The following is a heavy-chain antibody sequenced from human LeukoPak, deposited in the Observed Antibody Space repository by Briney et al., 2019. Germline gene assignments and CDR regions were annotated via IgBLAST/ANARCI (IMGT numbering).Heavy chain of an antibody. CDR1: GFTFSDYY. Sequence: GGSLRLSCAVSGFTFSDYYMSWIRQAPGEGLEWVSYISSSGSTIYYADSVKGRFTISRNNAKNSLYLQMNSLRAEDTAVYYCARDNYYDSSGYYHTPNYWGQGTLVTVSS. D-gene: IGHD3-22*01. CDR3: ARDNYYDSSGYYHTPNY. J-gene: IGHJ4*02. V-gene: IGHV3-11*01. CDR2: ISSSGSTI.